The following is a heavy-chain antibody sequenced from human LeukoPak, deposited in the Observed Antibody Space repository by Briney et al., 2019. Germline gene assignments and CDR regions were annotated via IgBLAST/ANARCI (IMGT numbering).Heavy chain of an antibody. CDR2: IWSDGSNE. CDR3: AKQMRRTGYDLGGFDY. V-gene: IGHV3-33*06. J-gene: IGHJ4*02. Sequence: PGGSLRLSCAASGFTFDAYGMHWVRQAPGKGLEWVSVIWSDGSNEYYADSVRGRFTISRDNSRDILYLQMSSLRAEDTAVYYCAKQMRRTGYDLGGFDYWGQGTLVTVFS. D-gene: IGHD5-12*01. CDR1: GFTFDAYG.